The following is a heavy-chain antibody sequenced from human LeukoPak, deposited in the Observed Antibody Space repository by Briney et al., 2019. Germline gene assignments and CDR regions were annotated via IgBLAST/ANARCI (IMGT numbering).Heavy chain of an antibody. CDR1: GGSISSYY. Sequence: PSETLSLTCTVSGGSISSYYWSWIRQPPGKGLEWIGYIYYSGSTNYNPPLKSRVTISVDTSKNQFSLKLSSVTAADTAVYYCAKSYFGYSTYYSYYFNLWGQGALVTVSS. J-gene: IGHJ4*02. V-gene: IGHV4-59*08. CDR2: IYYSGST. D-gene: IGHD3-22*01. CDR3: AKSYFGYSTYYSYYFNL.